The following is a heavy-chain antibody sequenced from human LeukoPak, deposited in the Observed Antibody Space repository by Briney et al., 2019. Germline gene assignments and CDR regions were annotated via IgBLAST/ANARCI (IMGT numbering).Heavy chain of an antibody. J-gene: IGHJ2*01. V-gene: IGHV3-9*01. CDR2: ISWNSGSI. D-gene: IGHD1-26*01. CDR1: GFTFDDYA. CDR3: AKDRVAEWEEHWYFDL. Sequence: GGSLRLSCAASGFTFDDYAMHWVRQAPGKGLEWVSGISWNSGSIGYADSVKGRFTISRDNAKNSLYLQMNSLRAEDTALYYCAKDRVAEWEEHWYFDLWGRGTLVTVSS.